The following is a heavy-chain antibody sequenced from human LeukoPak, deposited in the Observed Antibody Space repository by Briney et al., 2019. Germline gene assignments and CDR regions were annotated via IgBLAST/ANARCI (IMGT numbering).Heavy chain of an antibody. Sequence: GGSLRLSCAASGFTFCNYGMQWVRQVSGKGLVWVSRIKSDGTTTGHADFVKGRFTISRDNAKNTLYLQRNSLRAEDTAVYYCAREWGMDVWGQGTTVTVSS. J-gene: IGHJ6*02. CDR1: GFTFCNYG. CDR2: IKSDGTTT. CDR3: AREWGMDV. V-gene: IGHV3-74*01.